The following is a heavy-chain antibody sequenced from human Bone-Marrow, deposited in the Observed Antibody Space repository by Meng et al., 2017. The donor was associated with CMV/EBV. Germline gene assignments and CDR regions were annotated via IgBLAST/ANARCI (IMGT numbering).Heavy chain of an antibody. CDR2: MNPNSGNT. CDR3: ARGKITGASDY. V-gene: IGHV1-8*03. Sequence: ASVKVSCKASGGTFSSYAISWVRQATGQGLEWMGWMNPNSGNTGYAQKFQGRVTITRNTSISTAYMELSSLRSEDTAVYYCARGKITGASDYWGQGTLVPVSS. CDR1: GGTFSSYA. D-gene: IGHD7-27*01. J-gene: IGHJ4*02.